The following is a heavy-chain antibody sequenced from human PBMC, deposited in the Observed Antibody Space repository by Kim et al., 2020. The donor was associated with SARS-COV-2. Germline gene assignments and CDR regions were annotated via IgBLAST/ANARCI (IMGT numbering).Heavy chain of an antibody. CDR2: INPNSGGT. V-gene: IGHV1-2*02. CDR1: GYTFTGYY. D-gene: IGHD3-22*01. CDR3: ARLPGVGDYDSSGYGPLIFDY. Sequence: ASVKVSCKASGYTFTGYYMHWVRQAPGQGLEWMGWINPNSGGTNYAQKFQGRVTMTRDTSISTAYMELSRLRSDDTAVYYCARLPGVGDYDSSGYGPLIFDYWGQGTLVTVSS. J-gene: IGHJ4*02.